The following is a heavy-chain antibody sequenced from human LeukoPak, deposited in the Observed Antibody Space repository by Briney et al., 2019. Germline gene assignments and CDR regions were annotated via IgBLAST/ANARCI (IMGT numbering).Heavy chain of an antibody. CDR1: GFTFSDYY. CDR3: ARELVSFRGVAFDI. D-gene: IGHD2-2*01. CDR2: ISSSGSTI. V-gene: IGHV3-11*04. Sequence: PGGSLRLSCAASGFTFSDYYMSWIRQAPGKGLEWVSYISSSGSTIYYADSVKGRFTISRDNAKNSLYLQMNSLRAEDTAVYFCARELVSFRGVAFDIWGQGTMVTVSS. J-gene: IGHJ3*02.